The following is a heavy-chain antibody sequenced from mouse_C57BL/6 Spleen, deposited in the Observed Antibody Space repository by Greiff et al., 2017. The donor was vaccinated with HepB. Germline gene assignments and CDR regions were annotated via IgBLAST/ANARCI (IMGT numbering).Heavy chain of an antibody. Sequence: EVQLQQSGAELVRPGASVKLSCTASGFNIKDDYMHWVKQRPEQGLEWIGWIDPENGDTEYASKFQGKATITADTSSHTAYLQLSSLTSEDTAVYYCTTERGNYWGQGTTLTVSS. CDR2: IDPENGDT. CDR3: TTERGNY. J-gene: IGHJ2*01. V-gene: IGHV14-4*01. CDR1: GFNIKDDY.